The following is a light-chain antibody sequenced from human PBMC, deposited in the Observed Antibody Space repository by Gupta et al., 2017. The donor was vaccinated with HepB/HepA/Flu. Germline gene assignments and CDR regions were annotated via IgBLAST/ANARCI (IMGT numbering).Light chain of an antibody. V-gene: IGKV1-39*01. Sequence: DIQLTQSPSSLSASVGDRVTISCRASQSISSYLNWYQQKPGKAPKLLVYAAFTLESGVPSRFSGRRSGTDFTLTISILQPEDFATDYFQQSYTTPRTFGGGTKVEIK. CDR3: QQSYTTPRT. CDR2: AAF. CDR1: QSISSY. J-gene: IGKJ4*01.